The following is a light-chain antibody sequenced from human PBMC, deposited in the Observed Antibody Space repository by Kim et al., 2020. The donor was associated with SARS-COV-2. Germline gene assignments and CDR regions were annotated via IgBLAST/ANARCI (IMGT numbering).Light chain of an antibody. CDR3: QQSYSTPPRT. V-gene: IGKV1-33*01. Sequence: SVGDRVTITCQASQDISNYLNWYQQKPGKAPKLLIYDASNLETGVPSRFSGSGSGTDFTFTISSLQPEDIASYYCQQSYSTPPRTFGQGTKVDIK. J-gene: IGKJ1*01. CDR2: DAS. CDR1: QDISNY.